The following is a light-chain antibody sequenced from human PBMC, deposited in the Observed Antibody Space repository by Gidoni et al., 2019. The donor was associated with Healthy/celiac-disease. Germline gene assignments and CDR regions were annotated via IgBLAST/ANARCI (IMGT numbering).Light chain of an antibody. Sequence: AIQMTQSPSSLSASVGDRVTITCRASQGIRNDLGWYQQKPGKAPKLLIYAASSLQSGVPSRFSGSGACTDFTLTISSLQPEDFATYYCLQDYKYPFTFGGGTKVEIK. CDR2: AAS. CDR1: QGIRND. J-gene: IGKJ4*01. CDR3: LQDYKYPFT. V-gene: IGKV1-6*01.